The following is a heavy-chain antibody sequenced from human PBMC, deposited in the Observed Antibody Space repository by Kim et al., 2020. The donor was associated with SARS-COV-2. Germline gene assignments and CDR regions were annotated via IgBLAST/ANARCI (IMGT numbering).Heavy chain of an antibody. Sequence: GGSLRLSCAASGFTFSSYAMHWVRQAPGKGLEYVSAISSNGGSTYYANSVKGRFTISRDNSKNTLYLQMGSLRAEDMAVYYCARGDSSSWYRTSSPPSYWGQGTLVTVSS. CDR3: ARGDSSSWYRTSSPPSY. V-gene: IGHV3-64*01. D-gene: IGHD6-13*01. CDR1: GFTFSSYA. CDR2: ISSNGGST. J-gene: IGHJ4*02.